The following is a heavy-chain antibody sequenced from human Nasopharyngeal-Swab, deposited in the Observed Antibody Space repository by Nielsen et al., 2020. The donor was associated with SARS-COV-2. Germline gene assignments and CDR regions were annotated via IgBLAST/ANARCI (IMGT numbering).Heavy chain of an antibody. J-gene: IGHJ4*02. V-gene: IGHV3-23*01. CDR1: GFTFSNYA. CDR3: ARASKTGAAAGLHPFGN. CDR2: ISGSGGST. Sequence: GGSLRLSCVASGFTFSNYAMTWVRQAPGKGLEWVSVISGSGGSTYYADSVKGRFTISRDNAQNSLSLQMNSLREEDTAIYYCARASKTGAAAGLHPFGNWGQGTLVTVSS. D-gene: IGHD6-13*01.